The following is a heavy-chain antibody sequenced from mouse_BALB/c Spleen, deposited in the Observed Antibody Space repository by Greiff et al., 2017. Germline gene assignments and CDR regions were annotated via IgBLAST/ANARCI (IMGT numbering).Heavy chain of an antibody. CDR1: GYSITSGYS. CDR2: IHYSGST. Sequence: VQLKESGPDLVKPSQSLSLTCTVTGYSITSGYSWPWIRQFPGNKLEWMGYIHYSGSTNYNPSLKSRISITRDTSKNQFFLQLNSVTTEDTATYYCARSAYSSLDGYFDVWGAGTTVTVSS. CDR3: ARSAYSSLDGYFDV. J-gene: IGHJ1*01. D-gene: IGHD2-10*01. V-gene: IGHV3-1*02.